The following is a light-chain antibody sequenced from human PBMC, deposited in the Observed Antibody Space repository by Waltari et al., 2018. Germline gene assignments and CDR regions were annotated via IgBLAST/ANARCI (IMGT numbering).Light chain of an antibody. CDR1: QSLLYSDGNTY. CDR2: RVS. Sequence: DVVMTQSPLSLSVTLGQPASISCRSTQSLLYSDGNTYLNWFQQRPGQSPRRLIFRVSIRDFGVPDRFSGSGSGTDFTLRISRVGAEDAGIYYCMQGIHWPTFGQGTKLEIK. CDR3: MQGIHWPT. J-gene: IGKJ2*01. V-gene: IGKV2-30*01.